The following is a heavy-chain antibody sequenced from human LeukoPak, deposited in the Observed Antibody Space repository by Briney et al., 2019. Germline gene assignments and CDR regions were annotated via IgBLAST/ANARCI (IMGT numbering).Heavy chain of an antibody. CDR1: GGSISSSSYY. CDR2: IYYSGST. J-gene: IGHJ2*01. V-gene: IGHV4-39*07. CDR3: ARAVEMVAPTYWYFDL. Sequence: SETLSLTCTVSGGSISSSSYYWGWIRQPPGKGLEWIGSIYYSGSTYYNPSLRSRVTILVDTSKNQFSLKLSSVTAADTAVYYCARAVEMVAPTYWYFDLWGRGTLVTVSS. D-gene: IGHD2-15*01.